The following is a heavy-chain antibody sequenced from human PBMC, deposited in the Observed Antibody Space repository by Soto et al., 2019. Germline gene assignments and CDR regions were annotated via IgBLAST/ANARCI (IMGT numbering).Heavy chain of an antibody. J-gene: IGHJ6*02. D-gene: IGHD1-26*01. V-gene: IGHV1-69*13. CDR1: GGTFSSYA. Sequence: ASLKVSCKASGGTFSSYAISWVRQAPGQGLEWMGGIIPIFGTGNYAQKFQGRVTITADESTSTAYMELSSLGSEDTAVYYCARPTGDLLAYGYYTGLYYYFGMDVWRQRHTVPASS. CDR2: IIPIFGTG. CDR3: ARPTGDLLAYGYYTGLYYYFGMDV.